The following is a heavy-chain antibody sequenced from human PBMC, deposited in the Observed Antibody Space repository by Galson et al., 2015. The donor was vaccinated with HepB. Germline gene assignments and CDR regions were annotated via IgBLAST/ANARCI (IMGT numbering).Heavy chain of an antibody. D-gene: IGHD7-27*01. CDR3: ARDPPLGTPFDF. V-gene: IGHV3-21*01. Sequence: SLRLSCAASGFTFSSYAMSWVRQAPGKGLEWVSCISGDSTYMYYADSVKGRFTISRDNAKNSLDLQMTSLRADDTAVYYCARDPPLGTPFDFWGQGTLVTVSS. CDR2: ISGDSTYM. J-gene: IGHJ4*02. CDR1: GFTFSSYA.